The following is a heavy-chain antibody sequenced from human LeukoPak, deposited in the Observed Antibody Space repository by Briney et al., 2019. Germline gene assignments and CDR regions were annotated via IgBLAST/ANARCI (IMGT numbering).Heavy chain of an antibody. CDR1: GFTFDDYA. V-gene: IGHV3-9*01. Sequence: TGGSLRLSCAASGFTFDDYAMHWVQQAPGKGLEWVSGISWNSGSIGYADSVKGRFTISRDNAKNSLYLQMNSLRAEDTALYYCAKGGTYYYDSSGYYHDAFDIWGQGTMVTVSS. J-gene: IGHJ3*02. CDR3: AKGGTYYYDSSGYYHDAFDI. CDR2: ISWNSGSI. D-gene: IGHD3-22*01.